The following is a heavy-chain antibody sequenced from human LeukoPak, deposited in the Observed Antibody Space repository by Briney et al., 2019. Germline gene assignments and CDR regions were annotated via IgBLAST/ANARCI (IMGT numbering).Heavy chain of an antibody. CDR1: GYTFSNYA. D-gene: IGHD2-2*01. CDR2: ISTDTGKP. J-gene: IGHJ5*02. V-gene: IGHV7-4-1*02. Sequence: ASVKVSCKASGYTFSNYALNWVRQAPGQGLEWMGWISTDTGKPTYAQGFTGRFVFSLDTSVSTAYLQISSLQAADTAVYYCARFPHPYCSSAGCPNWLDPWGQGTLVTVSS. CDR3: ARFPHPYCSSAGCPNWLDP.